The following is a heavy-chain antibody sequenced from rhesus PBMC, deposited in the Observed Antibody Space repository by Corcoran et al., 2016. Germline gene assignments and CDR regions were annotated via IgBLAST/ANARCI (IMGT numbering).Heavy chain of an antibody. CDR3: TRGIIAGTMGYFDY. Sequence: EVQLVESGGGLVQPGGSLRVSCAPSGFTFSTHYMYWVRQAPGKGLVWVGFIRSKAYGGTAEYAASVKGRFTISRDDSKSIAYLQMSSLKTEDTAVYYCTRGIIAGTMGYFDYWGQGVLVTVSS. V-gene: IGHV3-6*01. D-gene: IGHD1-1-1*01. CDR1: GFTFSTHY. J-gene: IGHJ4*01. CDR2: IRSKAYGGTA.